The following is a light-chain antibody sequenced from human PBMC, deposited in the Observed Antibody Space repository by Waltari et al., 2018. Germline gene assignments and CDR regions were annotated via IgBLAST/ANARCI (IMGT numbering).Light chain of an antibody. CDR2: EVS. CDR3: TSYTTTGTWV. CDR1: SSAIGHSDS. J-gene: IGLJ3*02. Sequence: QSALTQPASVSGSPGQSITMSCTGTSSAIGHSDSVSWIQQLPGRAPKLMIYEVSNRPSGVSNRFSGSKSGHTASLTISGLQAEDEADYYCTSYTTTGTWVFGGGTKLTVL. V-gene: IGLV2-14*01.